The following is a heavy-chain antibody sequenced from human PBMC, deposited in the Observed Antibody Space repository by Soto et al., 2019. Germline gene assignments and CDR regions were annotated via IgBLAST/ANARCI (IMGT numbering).Heavy chain of an antibody. CDR2: ISSSSSYI. CDR3: AREGYDYIWGSYHYKSDY. D-gene: IGHD3-16*02. J-gene: IGHJ4*02. Sequence: GSLRLSCAASGFTFSSYSMNWVRQAPGKGLEWVSSISSSSSYIYYADSVKGRFTISRDNAKNSLYLQMNSLRAEDTAVYYCAREGYDYIWGSYHYKSDYWGQGTLVTVSS. V-gene: IGHV3-21*01. CDR1: GFTFSSYS.